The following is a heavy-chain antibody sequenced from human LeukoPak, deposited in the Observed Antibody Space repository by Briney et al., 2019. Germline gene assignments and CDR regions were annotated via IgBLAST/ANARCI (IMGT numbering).Heavy chain of an antibody. V-gene: IGHV4-34*01. J-gene: IGHJ5*02. CDR2: INHSGST. D-gene: IGHD6-13*01. Sequence: SETLSLTCAVYGGSFSGYYWSWIRQPPGKGLEWMGEINHSGSTNYNPSLKSRVTISVDTSKNQFYLKLSSVTAADTAVYYCARGRYSSSWGGSNWFDPWGRGTLVTVSS. CDR3: ARGRYSSSWGGSNWFDP. CDR1: GGSFSGYY.